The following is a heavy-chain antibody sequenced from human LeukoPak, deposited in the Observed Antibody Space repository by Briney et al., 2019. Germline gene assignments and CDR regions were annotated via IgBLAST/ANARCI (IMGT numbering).Heavy chain of an antibody. CDR2: IYTSGST. CDR3: ARGGSGSYYSYYFDY. J-gene: IGHJ4*02. CDR1: GGSISSGSYY. D-gene: IGHD3-10*01. Sequence: PSETLSLTCTVSGGSISSGSYYWGWIRQPAGKGLEWIGRIYTSGSTNYHPSLKSLVTIPVDTSKNQSSLKLSSVTAADTAVYYCARGGSGSYYSYYFDYWGQGTLVTVSS. V-gene: IGHV4-61*02.